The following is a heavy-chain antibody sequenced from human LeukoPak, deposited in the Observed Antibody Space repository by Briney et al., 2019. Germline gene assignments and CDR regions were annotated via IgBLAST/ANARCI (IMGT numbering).Heavy chain of an antibody. V-gene: IGHV4-59*11. CDR3: ARLVVAARDYYYYYMDV. CDR1: GGSLSSHY. J-gene: IGHJ6*03. CDR2: IYYSWST. D-gene: IGHD2-15*01. Sequence: SETLSLTRTVPGGSLSSHYWSWIRQPPGKGLEWIGYIYYSWSTNYKPSLNSRVTISVDTSKSQFSLKLSSVTAADTAVYYCARLVVAARDYYYYYMDVWGKGTTVTVSS.